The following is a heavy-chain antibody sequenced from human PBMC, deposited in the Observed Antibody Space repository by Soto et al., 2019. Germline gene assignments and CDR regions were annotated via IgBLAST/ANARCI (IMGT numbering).Heavy chain of an antibody. V-gene: IGHV1-46*01. J-gene: IGHJ4*02. D-gene: IGHD3-3*01. Sequence: ASVKVSCKASGYTFTSYYMHWVRQAPGHGLAWMGIINPSGGSTSYAQKFQGRVTMTRDTSTSTVYMELSSLRSEDTAVYYCARYAGAYYDFWSGYSNYFDYWGQGTLVTVSS. CDR1: GYTFTSYY. CDR3: ARYAGAYYDFWSGYSNYFDY. CDR2: INPSGGST.